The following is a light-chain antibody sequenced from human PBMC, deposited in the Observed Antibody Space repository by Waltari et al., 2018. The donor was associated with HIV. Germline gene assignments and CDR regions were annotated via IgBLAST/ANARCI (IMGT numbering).Light chain of an antibody. CDR2: GNS. V-gene: IGLV1-40*01. CDR3: QSYDSSLSVV. Sequence: QSVLTQPPSVSGAPGQRVTISCTGRSSNIAAGSGVNWDQHPPGTAPKLLIYGNSNRPSGVPDRFSGSKSGTSASLAITGLQAEDEADYYCQSYDSSLSVVFGGGTKLTVL. J-gene: IGLJ2*01. CDR1: SSNIAAGSG.